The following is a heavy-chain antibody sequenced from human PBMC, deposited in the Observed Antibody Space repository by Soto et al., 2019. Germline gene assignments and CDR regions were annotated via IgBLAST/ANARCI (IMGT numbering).Heavy chain of an antibody. Sequence: QVQLQESGPGLVKPSETLSLTCTVSGGSISSYYWSWIRQPAGKGLEWIGRIYTSGSTNYNPSLKSRVTMSVDTSKNQFSLKLSCVTAADTAVYYCARDLYSSSSFGAFDIWGQGTMVTVSS. D-gene: IGHD6-6*01. CDR2: IYTSGST. J-gene: IGHJ3*02. CDR1: GGSISSYY. V-gene: IGHV4-4*07. CDR3: ARDLYSSSSFGAFDI.